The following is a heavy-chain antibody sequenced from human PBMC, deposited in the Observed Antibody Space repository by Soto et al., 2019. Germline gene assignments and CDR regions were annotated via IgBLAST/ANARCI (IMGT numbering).Heavy chain of an antibody. J-gene: IGHJ6*03. Sequence: SETLSLTCTVSGGSISSYYWSWIRQPPGKGLEWIGYIYYSGSTNYNPSLESRVTISVDTSKNQFSLKLSSVTAADTAVYYCARVRPRYYYYMDVWGKGTTVTVSS. CDR1: GGSISSYY. CDR2: IYYSGST. V-gene: IGHV4-59*01. CDR3: ARVRPRYYYYMDV.